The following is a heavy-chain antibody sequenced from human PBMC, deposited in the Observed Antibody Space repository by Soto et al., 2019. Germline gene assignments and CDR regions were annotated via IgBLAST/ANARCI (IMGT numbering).Heavy chain of an antibody. CDR2: INAGNGNT. CDR3: ARGYYDILTGYSYNWFDP. J-gene: IGHJ5*02. D-gene: IGHD3-9*01. V-gene: IGHV1-3*01. CDR1: GYTFTSYA. Sequence: ASVKVSCKASGYTFTSYAMHWVRQAPGQRLEWMGWINAGNGNTKYSQKFQGRVTITRDTSASTAYMELSSLRSEDTAVYYCARGYYDILTGYSYNWFDPWGQGTLVTVSS.